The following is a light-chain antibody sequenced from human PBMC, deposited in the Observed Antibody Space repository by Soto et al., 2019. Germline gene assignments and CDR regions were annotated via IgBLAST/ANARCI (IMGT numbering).Light chain of an antibody. CDR1: QSISSW. J-gene: IGKJ1*01. CDR3: QQYENYWT. Sequence: DIQMTQSPSTLSATAGDRVTITCRASQSISSWLAWYQHKPGKAPKLLIYDASNLDSGVPSRFSGSGSGTECSLTISNLQPDDCATYYCQQYENYWTFGQGTRVESK. V-gene: IGKV1-5*01. CDR2: DAS.